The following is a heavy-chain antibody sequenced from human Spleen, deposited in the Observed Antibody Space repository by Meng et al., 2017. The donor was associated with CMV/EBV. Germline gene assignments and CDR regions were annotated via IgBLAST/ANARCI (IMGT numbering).Heavy chain of an antibody. CDR1: SFSVYY. Sequence: SFSVYYWTWVRQPPGKGLEWIGEINHSGTTNYNPSLKSRVTISVDTSKNHFSLRLSSATAADTALYYCARRGYGGPGPLRRYWYFDLWGRGTLVTVSS. D-gene: IGHD4-23*01. CDR2: INHSGTT. V-gene: IGHV4-34*01. J-gene: IGHJ2*01. CDR3: ARRGYGGPGPLRRYWYFDL.